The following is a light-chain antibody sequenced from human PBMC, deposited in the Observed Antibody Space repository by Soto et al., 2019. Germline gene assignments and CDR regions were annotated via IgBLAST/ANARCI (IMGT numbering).Light chain of an antibody. Sequence: QSVLTQPPSASGTPGQRVTISCSGSSSNIVSNTVNWYQQLQGTAPKLLIYSNNQRPSGVPDRFSGSKSGTSASLAISGLQSEDEADYYCAAWDDSLNGVVFGGGTKVTVL. CDR2: SNN. CDR1: SSNIVSNT. CDR3: AAWDDSLNGVV. V-gene: IGLV1-44*01. J-gene: IGLJ2*01.